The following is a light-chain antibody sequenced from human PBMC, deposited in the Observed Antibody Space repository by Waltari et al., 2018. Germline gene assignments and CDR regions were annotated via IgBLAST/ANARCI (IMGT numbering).Light chain of an antibody. J-gene: IGLJ2*01. CDR1: ALGNKY. V-gene: IGLV3-1*01. CDR3: QTWDTNTVV. Sequence: SFALTQAPSLSVSPGQTATIACSGDALGNKYVCWYQQKPGQSPVLVIFEDEKRPSGIPERFSASNSGNTALLTITGVQALDEAAYYCQTWDTNTVVFEGGTKLTVL. CDR2: EDE.